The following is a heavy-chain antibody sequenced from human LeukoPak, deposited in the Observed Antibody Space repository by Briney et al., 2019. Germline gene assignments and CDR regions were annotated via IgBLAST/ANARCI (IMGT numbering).Heavy chain of an antibody. CDR3: TRGSYDVLTGYSTLGEY. V-gene: IGHV4-39*01. Sequence: PSETLSLTCTVSGGSLSSSSYYWGWVRQPPGKGLEWIGNIYYSGSTYYNPSLKSQLTISLDTSQRQFSLRLSSVTAADTALYYCTRGSYDVLTGYSTLGEYWGQGTLVTVSS. D-gene: IGHD3-9*01. J-gene: IGHJ4*02. CDR1: GGSLSSSSYY. CDR2: IYYSGST.